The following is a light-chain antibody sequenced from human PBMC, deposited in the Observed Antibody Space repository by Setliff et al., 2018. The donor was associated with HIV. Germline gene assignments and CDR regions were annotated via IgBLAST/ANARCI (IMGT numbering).Light chain of an antibody. Sequence: QSVLTQPASVSGSPGQSITISCTGTSNDVGRYDLVSWYQQHPARAPKLIIYQATRRPSGVSNRFSGSESGNVASLTISGLQAEDEADYYCCSNTGSNTFVFGTGTKVTVL. CDR2: QAT. CDR1: SNDVGRYDL. J-gene: IGLJ1*01. V-gene: IGLV2-23*01. CDR3: CSNTGSNTFV.